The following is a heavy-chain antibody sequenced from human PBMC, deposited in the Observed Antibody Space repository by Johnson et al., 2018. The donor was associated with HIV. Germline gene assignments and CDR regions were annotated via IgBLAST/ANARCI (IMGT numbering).Heavy chain of an antibody. CDR3: ARDYGDDEVPDAFDI. V-gene: IGHV3-66*01. CDR1: GFIFSSYG. D-gene: IGHD4-17*01. Sequence: VQLVESGGGVVQPGRSLRLSCAASGFIFSSYGMHWVRQAPGKGLEWVSLIYSGGSTYYADSVKGRFTISRDNSKNTVYLQMNSLRAEDTAVYYCARDYGDDEVPDAFDIWGQGTMVTVSS. J-gene: IGHJ3*02. CDR2: IYSGGST.